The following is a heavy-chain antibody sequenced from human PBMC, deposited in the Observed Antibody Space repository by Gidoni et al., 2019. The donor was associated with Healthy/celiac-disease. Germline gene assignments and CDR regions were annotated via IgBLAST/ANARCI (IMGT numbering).Heavy chain of an antibody. D-gene: IGHD1-1*01. Sequence: VKGRFTISRDNSKNTLYMQMNSLRAEDPAVYYCAKWGGKLHRGSVAAFDIWGQVTMVTVSS. CDR3: AKWGGKLHRGSVAAFDI. V-gene: IGHV3-23*01. J-gene: IGHJ3*02.